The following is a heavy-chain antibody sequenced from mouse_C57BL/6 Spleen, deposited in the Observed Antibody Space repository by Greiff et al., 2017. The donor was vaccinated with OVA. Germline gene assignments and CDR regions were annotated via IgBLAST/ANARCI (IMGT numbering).Heavy chain of an antibody. Sequence: QVHVKQPGAELVMPGASVKLSCKASGYTFTSYWMHWVKQRPGQGLEWIGEIDPSDSYTNYNQKFKGKSTLTVDKSSSTAYMQLSSLTSEDSAVYYCARKGLGRYYAMDYWGQGTSVTVSS. CDR3: ARKGLGRYYAMDY. CDR1: GYTFTSYW. CDR2: IDPSDSYT. V-gene: IGHV1-69*01. J-gene: IGHJ4*01. D-gene: IGHD4-1*01.